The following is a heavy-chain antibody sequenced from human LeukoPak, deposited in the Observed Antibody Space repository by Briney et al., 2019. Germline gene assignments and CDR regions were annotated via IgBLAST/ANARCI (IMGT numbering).Heavy chain of an antibody. Sequence: GSLRLSCAASGFTFSSYSMNWVRQAPGKGLEWIGEINHSGSTNYNPSLKSRVTISVDTSRNQFSLKLSSVTTADTAVYYCARPNHKDHCSSAGCYRYFDYWGQGTLVTVSS. CDR1: GFTFSSYS. CDR2: INHSGST. CDR3: ARPNHKDHCSSAGCYRYFDY. V-gene: IGHV4-34*01. D-gene: IGHD2-2*02. J-gene: IGHJ4*02.